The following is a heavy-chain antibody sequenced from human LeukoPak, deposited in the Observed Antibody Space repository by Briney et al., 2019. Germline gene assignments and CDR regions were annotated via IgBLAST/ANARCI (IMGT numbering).Heavy chain of an antibody. D-gene: IGHD3-10*01. CDR1: GYSISSGYY. CDR3: ARDSGTTGEVKFDP. J-gene: IGHJ5*02. CDR2: IYSSGT. V-gene: IGHV4-38-2*02. Sequence: SETLSLTCTVSGYSISSGYYWGWIRQPPGKGLEWIGRIYSSGTNYNPSLKSRVTMSADTSRNQVSLTLSSVTAADTAVYYCARDSGTTGEVKFDPWGQGTLVTVSS.